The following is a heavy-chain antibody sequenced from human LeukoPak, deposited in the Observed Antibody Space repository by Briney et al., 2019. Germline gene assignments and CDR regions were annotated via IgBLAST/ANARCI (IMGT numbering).Heavy chain of an antibody. V-gene: IGHV1-18*01. CDR2: ISAYNGNT. Sequence: ASVKVSCKASGYTFTSHGISWVRQAPGQGLEWMGWISAYNGNTNYAQKLQGRVTMTTDTSTSTAYMELRSLRSDDTAVYYCARDRANSGYERWDYYYYTDVWGKGTTVTVSS. J-gene: IGHJ6*03. D-gene: IGHD5-12*01. CDR1: GYTFTSHG. CDR3: ARDRANSGYERWDYYYYTDV.